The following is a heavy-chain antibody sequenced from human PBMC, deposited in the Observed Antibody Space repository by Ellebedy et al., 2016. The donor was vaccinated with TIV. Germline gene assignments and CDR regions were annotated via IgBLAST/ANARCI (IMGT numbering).Heavy chain of an antibody. CDR2: ISYDGSNK. CDR1: GFTFSSYA. V-gene: IGHV3-30*01. Sequence: PGGSLRLSCAASGFTFSSYAMHWVRQAPGKGLEWVAVISYDGSNKYYADSVKGLFTISRENSKNTLYLQMNSLRAEDTAVYYCAREGLVTAPRRADWFDPWGQGTLVTVSS. J-gene: IGHJ5*02. D-gene: IGHD2-21*02. CDR3: AREGLVTAPRRADWFDP.